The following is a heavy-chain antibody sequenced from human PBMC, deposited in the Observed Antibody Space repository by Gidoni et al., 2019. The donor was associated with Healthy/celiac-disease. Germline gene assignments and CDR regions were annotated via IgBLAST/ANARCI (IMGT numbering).Heavy chain of an antibody. Sequence: QVQLVQSGAEVMKPGASVKVSCKASGYTFTSYAMHWVRQAPGQRLEWMGWINAVNGNTKYSQKFQGRVTITRDTSASTAYMELSSLRSEDTAVYYCARGGSTSRFPFDYWGQGTLVTVSS. V-gene: IGHV1-3*01. CDR1: GYTFTSYA. CDR3: ARGGSTSRFPFDY. J-gene: IGHJ4*02. CDR2: INAVNGNT. D-gene: IGHD2-2*01.